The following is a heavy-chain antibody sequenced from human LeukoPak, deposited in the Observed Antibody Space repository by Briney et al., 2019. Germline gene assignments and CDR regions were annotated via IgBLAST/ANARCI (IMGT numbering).Heavy chain of an antibody. D-gene: IGHD3-3*01. CDR2: INHSGST. CDR1: GGSFSGYY. V-gene: IGHV4-34*01. Sequence: SETLSLTCAVYGGSFSGYYWSWIRQPPGKGLEWIGEINHSGSTNYNPSLKSRVTISVDTSKNQFSLKLSSVTGADTAVYYCARGGRGFWSGYAARAFDIWGQGTMATVSS. J-gene: IGHJ3*02. CDR3: ARGGRGFWSGYAARAFDI.